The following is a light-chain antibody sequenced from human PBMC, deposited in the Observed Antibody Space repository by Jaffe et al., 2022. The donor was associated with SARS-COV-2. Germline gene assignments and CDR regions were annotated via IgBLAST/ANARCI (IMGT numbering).Light chain of an antibody. Sequence: EIVMTQSAATLSVSPGERATLSCRASQSVSSNLAWYQQKPGQAPRLLIYGASTRATDIPARFSGSGSVTEFTLTISSLQSEDFAVYYCQQYNNWPYTFGQGTKLEIK. CDR3: QQYNNWPYT. V-gene: IGKV3-15*01. J-gene: IGKJ2*01. CDR1: QSVSSN. CDR2: GAS.